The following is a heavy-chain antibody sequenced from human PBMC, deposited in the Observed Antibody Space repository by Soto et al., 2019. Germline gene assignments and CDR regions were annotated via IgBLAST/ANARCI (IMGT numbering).Heavy chain of an antibody. CDR1: GYTFTSYD. CDR2: MNPNSGNT. V-gene: IGHV1-8*01. J-gene: IGHJ5*02. Sequence: ASVKVSCKASGYTFTSYDINWVRQATGQGLEWMGWMNPNSGNTGYAQKFQGRVTMTRNTSISTAYMELSSLRSEDTALYYCARGSKTPYYDFWSGYYSAWFDPWDQGTLVTVSS. D-gene: IGHD3-3*01. CDR3: ARGSKTPYYDFWSGYYSAWFDP.